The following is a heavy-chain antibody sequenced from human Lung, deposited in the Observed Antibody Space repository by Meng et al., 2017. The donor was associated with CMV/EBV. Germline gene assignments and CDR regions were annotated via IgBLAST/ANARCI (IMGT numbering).Heavy chain of an antibody. J-gene: IGHJ4*02. D-gene: IGHD2-21*01. Sequence: GGSLRLSCAASGFTFDDYTMHWVRQVPGKGLEWVSLISWDGASTNYADSVKGRFTISRDNDKNSLFLQMNNLRSEDTALYYCSKVITNWGQGTLVTVSS. V-gene: IGHV3-43*01. CDR2: ISWDGAST. CDR1: GFTFDDYT. CDR3: SKVITN.